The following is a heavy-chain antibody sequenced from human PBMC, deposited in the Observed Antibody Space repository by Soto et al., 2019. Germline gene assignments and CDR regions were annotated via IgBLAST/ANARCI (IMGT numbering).Heavy chain of an antibody. CDR1: GGSISSSSYY. J-gene: IGHJ4*02. CDR3: ARLLRHGRAVAGTSRYFDY. CDR2: IYYSGST. Sequence: SETLSLTCTVSGGSISSSSYYWGWIRQPPGKGLEWIGSIYYSGSTYYNPSLKSRVTISVDTSKNQFSLKLSSVTAADTAVYYCARLLRHGRAVAGTSRYFDYWGQGTLVTVSS. V-gene: IGHV4-39*01. D-gene: IGHD6-19*01.